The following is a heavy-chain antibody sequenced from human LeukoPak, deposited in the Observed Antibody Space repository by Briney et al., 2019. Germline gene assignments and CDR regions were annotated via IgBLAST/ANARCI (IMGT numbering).Heavy chain of an antibody. Sequence: AGSLRLSCAASGFTFSNTWMNWVRQPPRKGLEWVGHVKSNTDGGTTDYAALMKGRFTISRDDSKNTLDLQMNSLKTEDTAVYYCSTMGYGGGQGTLVTVSS. CDR1: GFTFSNTW. J-gene: IGHJ4*02. V-gene: IGHV3-15*01. CDR3: STMGYG. CDR2: VKSNTDGGTT. D-gene: IGHD5-12*01.